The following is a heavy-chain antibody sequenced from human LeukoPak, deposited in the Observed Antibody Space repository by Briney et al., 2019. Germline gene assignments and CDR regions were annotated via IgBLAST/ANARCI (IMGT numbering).Heavy chain of an antibody. D-gene: IGHD3-10*01. CDR3: ARIRVMDLYYFDY. J-gene: IGHJ4*02. V-gene: IGHV3-7*01. CDR1: GFTFSKYW. CDR2: INEDGSQK. Sequence: GGSLRLSCAASGFTFSKYWMRWVRQAPGRGLESVANINEDGSQKFYGDSIRGPFTVSRDNAKNSLYLQMNSLRAEDTAVYFCARIRVMDLYYFDYWGQGTLVTVSS.